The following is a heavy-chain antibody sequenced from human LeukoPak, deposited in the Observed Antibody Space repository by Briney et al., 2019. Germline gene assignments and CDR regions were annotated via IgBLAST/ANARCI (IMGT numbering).Heavy chain of an antibody. CDR1: GYPFSSCG. J-gene: IGHJ4*02. V-gene: IGHV1-8*03. CDR2: MNPNSGNT. CDR3: ARSNTSVGATRGAFDY. Sequence: GAPVKVSCKTFGYPFSSCGINWVRQATGQGLEWMGWMNPNSGNTGYAQKFQGRVTITRNTSISTAYMELSSLRSEDTAVYYCARSNTSVGATRGAFDYWGQGTLVTVSS. D-gene: IGHD1-26*01.